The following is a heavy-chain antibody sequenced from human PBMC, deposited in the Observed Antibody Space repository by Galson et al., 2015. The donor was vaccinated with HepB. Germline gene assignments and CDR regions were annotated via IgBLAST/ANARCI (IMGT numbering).Heavy chain of an antibody. Sequence: TLSLTCTVSGGSISSDGYYWSWIRQHPGKGLEWIGYIYYSGSTYYNPSLESRVTISVDTSKNQFSLRLSSVTAANTAVYYCARGWYQLPHSPLDYWGQGSLVTVSS. CDR3: ARGWYQLPHSPLDY. D-gene: IGHD2-2*01. J-gene: IGHJ4*02. V-gene: IGHV4-31*03. CDR1: GGSISSDGYY. CDR2: IYYSGST.